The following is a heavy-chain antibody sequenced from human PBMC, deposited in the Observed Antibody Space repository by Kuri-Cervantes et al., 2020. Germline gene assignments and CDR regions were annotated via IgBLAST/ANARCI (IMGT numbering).Heavy chain of an antibody. D-gene: IGHD3-10*01. CDR2: ISYDGNSK. CDR1: GFTFNNYA. V-gene: IGHV3-30-3*01. Sequence: GGSLRLSCAASGFTFNNYAMRWVRQAPGKGLEWVTVISYDGNSKYYTDSVKGRFTISRDNSKNTLYLQMNSLRAEGTAVYYCARDSGTMVRGVIWGMDVWGQGTTVTVSS. J-gene: IGHJ6*02. CDR3: ARDSGTMVRGVIWGMDV.